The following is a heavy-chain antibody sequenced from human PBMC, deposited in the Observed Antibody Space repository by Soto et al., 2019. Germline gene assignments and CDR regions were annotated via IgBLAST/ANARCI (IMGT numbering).Heavy chain of an antibody. Sequence: EVQLVESGGGLVQPGGSLRLSCAASGFTFSTHWMHWVRQATGKGLVCVSRINGDGSETTYADSVKGRLTISRDNAKNTLYLQMNNLRVEDMAVYYCAGDSPHDSSVGGDYWGQGTLVTVSS. J-gene: IGHJ4*02. CDR3: AGDSPHDSSVGGDY. CDR2: INGDGSET. V-gene: IGHV3-74*01. D-gene: IGHD3-22*01. CDR1: GFTFSTHW.